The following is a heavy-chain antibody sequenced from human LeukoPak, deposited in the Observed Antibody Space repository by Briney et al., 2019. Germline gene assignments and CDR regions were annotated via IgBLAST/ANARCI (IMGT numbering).Heavy chain of an antibody. D-gene: IGHD4-17*01. J-gene: IGHJ3*01. V-gene: IGHV4-39*07. CDR1: GGSIGTNKYY. CDR3: ASGVFGDISEAFDV. Sequence: SETLSLTCTVSGGSIGTNKYYWGWIRQPPGKGLEWIGNIYYSGITYYNPSLKSRVSVSVNTPKSQFSLKLSSVTDADTAVYYCASGVFGDISEAFDVWGQGTMVTVSS. CDR2: IYYSGIT.